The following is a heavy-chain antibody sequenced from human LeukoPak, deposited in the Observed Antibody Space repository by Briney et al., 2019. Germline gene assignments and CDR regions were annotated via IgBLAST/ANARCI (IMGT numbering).Heavy chain of an antibody. CDR2: ISGSGGST. J-gene: IGHJ2*01. CDR1: GFTFSSYA. Sequence: GGSLRLSCAASGFTFSSYAMSWVRQAPGKGLEWVSAISGSGGSTYYADSVKGRFTISRDNSKNTLYLQMNSLRAEDTAVYYCTKSVHGFWYFDLWGRGTLVTVSS. V-gene: IGHV3-23*01. CDR3: TKSVHGFWYFDL. D-gene: IGHD6-25*01.